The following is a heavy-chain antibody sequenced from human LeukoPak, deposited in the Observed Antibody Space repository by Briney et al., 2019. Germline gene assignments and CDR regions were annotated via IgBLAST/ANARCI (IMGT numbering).Heavy chain of an antibody. D-gene: IGHD2-21*01. CDR1: GLTFSNVW. CDR3: ASFRDTDN. J-gene: IGHJ3*01. V-gene: IGHV3-74*01. CDR2: INTAGST. Sequence: GRSLRLSCEVSGLTFSNVWMHWVRQAPGQGLVWVSRINTAGSTVYADPVKGRFTISRDNAKNMVYLQMNSLRAEDTAVYYCASFRDTDNWGRGAMVTVSS.